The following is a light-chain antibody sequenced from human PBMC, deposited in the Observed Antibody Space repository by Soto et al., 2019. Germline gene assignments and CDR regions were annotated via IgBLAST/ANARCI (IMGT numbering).Light chain of an antibody. J-gene: IGKJ3*01. V-gene: IGKV1-39*01. CDR1: QSISSY. CDR3: LQSYSTPIT. Sequence: DIQTTQSPSSLSASVGDRVTITCRASQSISSYLNWYQQKPGKAPKLLIYAASSLQSGVPSRFSGSGSGTEFTLTISSLQPEDFATYYFLQSYSTPITFGPATKVDIK. CDR2: AAS.